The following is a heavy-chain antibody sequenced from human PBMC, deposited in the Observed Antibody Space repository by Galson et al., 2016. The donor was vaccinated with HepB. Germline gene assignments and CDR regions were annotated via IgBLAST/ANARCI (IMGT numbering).Heavy chain of an antibody. CDR1: GFTFSSYG. J-gene: IGHJ5*02. CDR2: IWYDGSNK. D-gene: IGHD4-17*01. CDR3: AREGIPGLRRDWSDP. Sequence: SLRLSCAASGFTFSSYGMHWVRQAPGKGLEWVAVIWYDGSNKFYADSVKGRFTISRDNSKNTLFLQMNSLRAEDTAVYYCAREGIPGLRRDWSDPWGQGTLVTVSS. V-gene: IGHV3-33*01.